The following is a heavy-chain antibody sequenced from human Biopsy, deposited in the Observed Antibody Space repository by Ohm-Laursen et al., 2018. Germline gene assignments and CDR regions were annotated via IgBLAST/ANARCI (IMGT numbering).Heavy chain of an antibody. Sequence: ASVKVSCKASGYSFTSYYMHWVQQAPGQGLEWMGMIDPSGSTTSYPQIFQGRVTMTRDTSKSTVYMELSSLRSADTAVYFCARNTGWYGDLYYFDYWGQGTLVTVSS. CDR2: IDPSGSTT. V-gene: IGHV1-46*01. CDR3: ARNTGWYGDLYYFDY. CDR1: GYSFTSYY. J-gene: IGHJ4*02. D-gene: IGHD6-19*01.